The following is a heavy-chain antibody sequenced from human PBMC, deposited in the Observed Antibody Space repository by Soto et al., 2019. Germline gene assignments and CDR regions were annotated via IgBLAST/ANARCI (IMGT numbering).Heavy chain of an antibody. CDR2: INHSGST. CDR3: ARGPAYYDFWSGYYNKYYFGY. Sequence: SETLSLTCAVYGGSFSGYYWSWIRQPPGKGLEWIGEINHSGSTNYNPSLKSRVTISVDTSKNQFSLKLSSVTAADTAVYYCARGPAYYDFWSGYYNKYYFGYWGQGTLVTVSS. CDR1: GGSFSGYY. V-gene: IGHV4-34*01. D-gene: IGHD3-3*01. J-gene: IGHJ4*02.